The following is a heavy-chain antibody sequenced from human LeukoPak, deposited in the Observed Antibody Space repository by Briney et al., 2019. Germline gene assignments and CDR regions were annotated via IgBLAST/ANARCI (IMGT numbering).Heavy chain of an antibody. CDR1: GFTLSSYE. V-gene: IGHV3-48*03. CDR2: ISSSGSTI. J-gene: IGHJ4*02. D-gene: IGHD3-22*01. CDR3: AGGHSSGYYPIDY. Sequence: GGSLRLSCAASGFTLSSYEMNWVRQAPGKGLEWVSYISSSGSTIYYAESVKGRFTISRDNAKNSLYLQMNSLRADDTAVYYCAGGHSSGYYPIDYWGQGTLVTVSS.